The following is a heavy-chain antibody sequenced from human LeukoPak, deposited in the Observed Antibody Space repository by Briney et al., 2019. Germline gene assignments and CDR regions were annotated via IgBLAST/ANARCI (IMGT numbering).Heavy chain of an antibody. Sequence: SETLSLTCTVSGGSISSYYWSWIRQPAGKGLEWIGRIYTSGSTNYNPSLKSRVTMSVDTSKNQFSLKLSSVTAADTAVYYCARESYGGNSRNWFDPWGQGTLVTVSS. V-gene: IGHV4-4*07. D-gene: IGHD4-23*01. CDR1: GGSISSYY. CDR3: ARESYGGNSRNWFDP. CDR2: IYTSGST. J-gene: IGHJ5*02.